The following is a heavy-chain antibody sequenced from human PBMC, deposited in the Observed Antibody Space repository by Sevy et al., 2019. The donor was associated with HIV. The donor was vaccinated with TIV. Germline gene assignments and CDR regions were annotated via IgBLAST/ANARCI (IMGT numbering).Heavy chain of an antibody. CDR1: GFTFSNAW. V-gene: IGHV3-15*01. J-gene: IGHJ4*02. D-gene: IGHD2-2*01. CDR2: IKSKTDGGTT. CDR3: TTSDLGYCSSTSCPQIDY. Sequence: GGSLRLSCAASGFTFSNAWMSWVRQAPGKGLEWVGRIKSKTDGGTTDYAAPVKGRFTISRDDSKNTLYLQMNSLKTEDTAMYYCTTSDLGYCSSTSCPQIDYWGQGTLVTVSS.